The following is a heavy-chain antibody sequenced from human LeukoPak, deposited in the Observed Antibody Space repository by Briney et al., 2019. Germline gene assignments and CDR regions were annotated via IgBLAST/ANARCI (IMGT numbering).Heavy chain of an antibody. J-gene: IGHJ5*02. D-gene: IGHD4-17*01. V-gene: IGHV4-59*08. CDR1: GGSISSYY. CDR3: ARRAVTMLDP. CDR2: IYYSGST. Sequence: SETLSLTCTVSGGSISSYYWSWIRQPPGKGLEWIGYIYYSGSTNYNPSLKSRVTISVDTSKNQFSLKLSSVTAADTAVYYCARRAVTMLDPWGQGTLVTVS.